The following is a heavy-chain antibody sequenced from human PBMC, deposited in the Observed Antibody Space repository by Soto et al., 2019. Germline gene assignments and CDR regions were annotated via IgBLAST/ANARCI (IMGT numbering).Heavy chain of an antibody. Sequence: PSETLSLTSTVYGGSFSTYYWSWIRQPPGKGLEWIGEINHSGNTNYNPSLMGRVTMSFDTSKNQFSLKLSSVTAADTAVYYCTGPYPYYFDSWGQGTLVTVSS. CDR3: TGPYPYYFDS. CDR2: INHSGNT. J-gene: IGHJ4*02. V-gene: IGHV4-34*01. CDR1: GGSFSTYY.